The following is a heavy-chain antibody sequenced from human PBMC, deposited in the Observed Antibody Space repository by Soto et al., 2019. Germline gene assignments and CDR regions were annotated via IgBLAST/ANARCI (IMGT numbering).Heavy chain of an antibody. Sequence: QVQLQESGPGLVKPSQTLSLTCTVSGGSISSGGYYWSWISQHPGKGLEWIGYIHYSGSTYYNPSLKSRVTISVDTSKNQFSLKLSSVTAAATAVYYCARSLWFGESPPLISWGQGTLVTVSS. D-gene: IGHD3-10*01. CDR2: IHYSGST. CDR1: GGSISSGGYY. V-gene: IGHV4-31*03. CDR3: ARSLWFGESPPLIS. J-gene: IGHJ5*02.